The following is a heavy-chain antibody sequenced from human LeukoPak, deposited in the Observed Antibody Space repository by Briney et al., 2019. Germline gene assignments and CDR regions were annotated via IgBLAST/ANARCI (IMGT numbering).Heavy chain of an antibody. V-gene: IGHV3-23*01. J-gene: IGHJ4*02. CDR2: MSGSGGST. CDR1: GFTFSSYA. CDR3: AKCSPRYYSGGSCYFDY. D-gene: IGHD2-15*01. Sequence: GGSLRLSCAASGFTFSSYAMCWLCQPPGKGLELVSAMSGSGGSTYYADSAQGRFTISRDNSKNTLYLQMNSLRAEDTAVYYCAKCSPRYYSGGSCYFDYWGQGTLVTVSS.